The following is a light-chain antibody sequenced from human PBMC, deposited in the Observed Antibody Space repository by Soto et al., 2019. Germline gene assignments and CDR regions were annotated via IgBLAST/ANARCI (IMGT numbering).Light chain of an antibody. Sequence: DIQRTQSPSSLSASVGDRVTITCRASQSISSYLNWYQQKPGKAPKLLIYAASSLQPGVPSRFSGSGSGTEGTITISSLQKEDGATYYCLQHNVYTRTFGQGTKVDIK. J-gene: IGKJ1*01. CDR3: LQHNVYTRT. CDR1: QSISSY. V-gene: IGKV1-17*01. CDR2: AAS.